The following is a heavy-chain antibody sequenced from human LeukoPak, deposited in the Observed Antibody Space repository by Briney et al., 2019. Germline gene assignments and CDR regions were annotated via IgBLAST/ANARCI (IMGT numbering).Heavy chain of an antibody. CDR3: AWRPYDSSGPIVDY. Sequence: PGGSLRLSCAASGFTVSSNYMNWVRQAPGKGLEWASSISSSSSYIYYADSVKGRFTISRDNAKNSLYLQMNSLRAEDTAVYYCAWRPYDSSGPIVDYWGQGTLVTVSS. D-gene: IGHD3-22*01. CDR1: GFTVSSNY. J-gene: IGHJ4*02. CDR2: ISSSSSYI. V-gene: IGHV3-21*01.